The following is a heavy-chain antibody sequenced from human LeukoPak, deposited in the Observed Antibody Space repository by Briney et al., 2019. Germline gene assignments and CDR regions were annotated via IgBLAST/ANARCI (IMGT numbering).Heavy chain of an antibody. V-gene: IGHV3-48*04. CDR3: ARRSYSGFDY. D-gene: IGHD4-11*01. J-gene: IGHJ4*02. Sequence: GGSLRLSCAASGFTFSSYSMNWVRQAPGKGLEWVSYISSSSTIYYADSVKGRFTISRDNAKNSLYLQMNSLRAEDTAVYYCARRSYSGFDYWGQGTLVTVSS. CDR2: ISSSSTI. CDR1: GFTFSSYS.